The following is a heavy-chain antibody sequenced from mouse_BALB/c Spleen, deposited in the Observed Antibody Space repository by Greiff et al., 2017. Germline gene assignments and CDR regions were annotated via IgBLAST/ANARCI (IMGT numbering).Heavy chain of an antibody. V-gene: IGHV5-6-2*01. Sequence: EVQRVESGGGLVKLGGSLKLSCAASGFTFSSYYMSWVRQTPEKRLELVAAINSNGGSTYYPDTVKGRFTISRDNAKNTLYLQMSSLKSEDTALYYCARHGSSYCWFAYWGQGTLVTVSA. CDR1: GFTFSSYY. CDR3: ARHGSSYCWFAY. CDR2: INSNGGST. D-gene: IGHD1-1*01. J-gene: IGHJ3*01.